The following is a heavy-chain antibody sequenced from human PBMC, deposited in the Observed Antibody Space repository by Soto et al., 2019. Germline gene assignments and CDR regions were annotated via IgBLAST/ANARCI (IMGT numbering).Heavy chain of an antibody. CDR1: GGTFSSYA. CDR3: ARDREAAAVRYYYYGMDV. Sequence: QVQLVQSGAEVKKPGSSVKVSCKASGGTFSSYAISWVRQAPGQGLEWMGGIIPIFGTANYAQKFQGRVTITADESTSTAYMELSSLRSEDTAVYYCARDREAAAVRYYYYGMDVWGQGTTVTVSS. D-gene: IGHD6-13*01. J-gene: IGHJ6*02. V-gene: IGHV1-69*12. CDR2: IIPIFGTA.